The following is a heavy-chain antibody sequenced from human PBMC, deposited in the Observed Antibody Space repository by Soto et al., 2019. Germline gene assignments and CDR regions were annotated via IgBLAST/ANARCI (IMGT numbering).Heavy chain of an antibody. CDR1: GISLTTNGVG. J-gene: IGHJ4*02. V-gene: IGHV2-5*02. CDR2: IYWDDDK. Sequence: ITLKESGPTLVKPTQTLTLTCTLSGISLTTNGVGVGWIRQPPGKALEWLALIYWDDDKRYSPSLQSRLTITQDTSKNQVVLTVTNMDPADTATYYCAHRRPGLYFDSWGQGTLVTVSS. CDR3: AHRRPGLYFDS.